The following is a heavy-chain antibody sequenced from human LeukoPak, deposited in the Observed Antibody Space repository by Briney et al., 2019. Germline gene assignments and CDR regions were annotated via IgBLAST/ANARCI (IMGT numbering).Heavy chain of an antibody. CDR2: IYYSAST. V-gene: IGHV4-39*01. CDR3: ATLVVLAGTPSIDC. CDR1: GGSISSSSHY. J-gene: IGHJ4*02. D-gene: IGHD2-15*01. Sequence: SETLSLTCTVSGGSISSSSHYWGWIRQPPGKGLVWVGSIYYSASTFYNPSLRGRVTMSVDTSKNQFSLKLRSVTAADTAMYYCATLVVLAGTPSIDCWGQGTLVTVSS.